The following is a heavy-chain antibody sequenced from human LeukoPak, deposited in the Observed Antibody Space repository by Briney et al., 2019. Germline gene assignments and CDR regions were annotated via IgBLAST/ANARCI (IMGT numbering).Heavy chain of an antibody. V-gene: IGHV1-2*02. J-gene: IGHJ4*02. CDR3: AREPPLVVVAAKGDY. D-gene: IGHD2-15*01. CDR1: GYTFTGYY. CDR2: INPNSGGT. Sequence: ASVKVSCKASGYTFTGYYMHWVRQAPGQGLEWMGWINPNSGGTNYAQKFQGRVTMTRDTSISTAYMELSRLRSDDTAVYYCAREPPLVVVAAKGDYWGQGTLVTISS.